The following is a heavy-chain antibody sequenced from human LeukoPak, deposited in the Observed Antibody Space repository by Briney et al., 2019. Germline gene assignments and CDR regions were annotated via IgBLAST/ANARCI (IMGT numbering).Heavy chain of an antibody. Sequence: GGSLRLSCAAAGFTFSIYAMSWVRQAPGKGLQWVSSITSRGESTWYVDSVKGRFTITRDNSENTLYLQMHSLRAEDTAVYYCARDRPNYYGSDGHYYRRDGDYWGRGTLVSVSS. CDR2: ITSRGEST. V-gene: IGHV3-23*01. CDR1: GFTFSIYA. D-gene: IGHD3-22*01. CDR3: ARDRPNYYGSDGHYYRRDGDY. J-gene: IGHJ4*02.